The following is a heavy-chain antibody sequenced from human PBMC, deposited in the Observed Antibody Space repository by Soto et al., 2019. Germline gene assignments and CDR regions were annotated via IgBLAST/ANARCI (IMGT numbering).Heavy chain of an antibody. Sequence: SETLSLTCTVSGGSISSSSYYWGWIRQPPGKGLEWIGSIYYSGSTYYNPSLKSRVTISVDTSKNQFSLKLSSVTAADTAVYYCARFSNSDDYYYYYMDVWGKGTKVTVSS. J-gene: IGHJ6*03. CDR3: ARFSNSDDYYYYYMDV. CDR1: GGSISSSSYY. D-gene: IGHD4-4*01. CDR2: IYYSGST. V-gene: IGHV4-39*01.